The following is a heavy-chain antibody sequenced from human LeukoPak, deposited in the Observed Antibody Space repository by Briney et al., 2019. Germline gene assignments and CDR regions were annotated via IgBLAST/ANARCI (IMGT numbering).Heavy chain of an antibody. V-gene: IGHV1-46*01. Sequence: GASVKVSCKTSGYTFTSYYIHWVRQAPGQGLEWMGIINPSGGSTSYAQKFQGRVTMTRDTSTSTLYMYLSSLRSEDTAVYYCARDSLYGVVDYWGQGTLVTVSS. CDR2: INPSGGST. CDR3: ARDSLYGVVDY. CDR1: GYTFTSYY. J-gene: IGHJ4*02. D-gene: IGHD4-17*01.